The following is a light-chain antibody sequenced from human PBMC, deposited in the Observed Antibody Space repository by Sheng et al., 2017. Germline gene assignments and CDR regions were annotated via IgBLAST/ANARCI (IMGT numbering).Light chain of an antibody. J-gene: IGKJ1*01. CDR1: RSVRNY. V-gene: IGKV1-39*01. CDR3: QQSYSTPPWT. Sequence: DIQLTQSPSSLSASVGDRVTITCRASRSVRNYLNWYQQKPGQAPKLLIYAESTLESGVPSRFSGGGSGTDFTLTISSLQPEDFATYYCQQSYSTPPWTFGQGTKVDIK. CDR2: AES.